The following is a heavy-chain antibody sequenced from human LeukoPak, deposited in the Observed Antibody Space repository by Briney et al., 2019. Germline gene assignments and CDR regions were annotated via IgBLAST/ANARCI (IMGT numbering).Heavy chain of an antibody. D-gene: IGHD3/OR15-3a*01. J-gene: IGHJ4*02. CDR1: GFTFDDNG. Sequence: GGSLRLSCAASGFTFDDNGMSWVRQAPGKGLEWVSGINWNGGSTGYVDSVKGRFTISRDNAKNSLYLQMNSLRAEDTALYYCARDRGDFWTGYYTNYFDYWGQGTLVTVSS. CDR3: ARDRGDFWTGYYTNYFDY. V-gene: IGHV3-20*04. CDR2: INWNGGST.